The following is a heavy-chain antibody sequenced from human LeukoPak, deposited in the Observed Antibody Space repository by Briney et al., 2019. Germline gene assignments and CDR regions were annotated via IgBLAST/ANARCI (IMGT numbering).Heavy chain of an antibody. D-gene: IGHD2-2*01. Sequence: SETLSLTCTVSGGSISSSSYYWGWNRQPPGKGLEWIGSIYYSGSTYYNPSLKSRVTISVDTSKNQFSLKLSSVTAADTAVYYCASYIVVVPAARGPLDYWGQGTLVTVSS. CDR1: GGSISSSSYY. V-gene: IGHV4-39*01. CDR2: IYYSGST. J-gene: IGHJ4*02. CDR3: ASYIVVVPAARGPLDY.